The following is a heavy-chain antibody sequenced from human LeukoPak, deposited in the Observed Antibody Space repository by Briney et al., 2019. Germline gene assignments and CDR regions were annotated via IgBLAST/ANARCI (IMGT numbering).Heavy chain of an antibody. J-gene: IGHJ4*02. Sequence: GGSLRLSCADSGFTFSSYWMHWVCQAPGKKLVWVSRINSDGSSTSYADSVKGRFTISRDNAKNTLYLQMNSLRAEDTAVYYCARDLRGYSYGHGHWGQGTLVTASS. D-gene: IGHD5-18*01. CDR2: INSDGSST. CDR3: ARDLRGYSYGHGH. V-gene: IGHV3-74*01. CDR1: GFTFSSYW.